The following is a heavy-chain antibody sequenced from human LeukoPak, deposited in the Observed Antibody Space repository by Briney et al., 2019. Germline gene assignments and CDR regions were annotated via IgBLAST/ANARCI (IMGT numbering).Heavy chain of an antibody. V-gene: IGHV3-30-3*01. CDR3: ARDASTGWYYFDY. CDR2: ISYDGSNK. Sequence: GGSLRLSCAASGFTFSGYAMHWGRQAPGKGLGWVAVISYDGSNKYYADSVKGRFTISRDNSKNTLYLQMDSLRADDTAVYYCARDASTGWYYFDYWGQGTLVTVSS. D-gene: IGHD6-19*01. CDR1: GFTFSGYA. J-gene: IGHJ4*02.